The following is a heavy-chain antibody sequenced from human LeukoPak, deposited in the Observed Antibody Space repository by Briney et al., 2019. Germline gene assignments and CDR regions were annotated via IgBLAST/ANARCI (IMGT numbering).Heavy chain of an antibody. CDR1: GGSISSVGYY. V-gene: IGHV4-31*03. CDR2: IYYSGST. D-gene: IGHD6-13*01. J-gene: IGHJ4*02. Sequence: PSETLSLTCTVSGGSISSVGYYWRWIRQHPGKGLERIGYIYYSGSTYYNPSLKSRVTISVDTSKNQFSLKLSSVTAADTAVYYCARGIQQLVDYWGQGTLVTVSS. CDR3: ARGIQQLVDY.